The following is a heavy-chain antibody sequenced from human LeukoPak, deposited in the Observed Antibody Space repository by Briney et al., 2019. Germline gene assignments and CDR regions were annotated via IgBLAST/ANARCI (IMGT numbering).Heavy chain of an antibody. CDR1: GFTFSSYG. CDR3: AKDRGYNWFDP. J-gene: IGHJ5*02. D-gene: IGHD5-24*01. V-gene: IGHV3-30*18. CDR2: ISYDGSNK. Sequence: PGGSLRLSCAASGFTFSSYGMHWVRQAPGKGLERVAVISYDGSNKYYADSVKGRFTISRDNSKNTLYLQMNSLRAEDTAVYYCAKDRGYNWFDPWGQGTLVTVSS.